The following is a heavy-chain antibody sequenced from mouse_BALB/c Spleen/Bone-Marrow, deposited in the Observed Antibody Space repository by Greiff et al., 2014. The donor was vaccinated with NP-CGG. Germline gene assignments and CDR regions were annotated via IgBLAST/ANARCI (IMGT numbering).Heavy chain of an antibody. Sequence: VQLQQSWAGLLKPGASVKFSCSASGFNIQDTYIYWVEQRPEKGLEWIGRIDPANGYTKYDPKFQGKATITADTSSHTAFLQLSSLTSEDTAVYYCARLDLFAYWGQGTLVTVSA. J-gene: IGHJ3*01. CDR3: ARLDLFAY. CDR2: IDPANGYT. V-gene: IGHV14-3*02. CDR1: GFNIQDTY.